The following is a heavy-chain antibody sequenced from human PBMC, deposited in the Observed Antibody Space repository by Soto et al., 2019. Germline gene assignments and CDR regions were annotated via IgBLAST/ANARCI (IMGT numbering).Heavy chain of an antibody. Sequence: EVQLLESGGGLVQPEGSLRLSCAASGFTFSRYAVSWVRQAPGKGLEWVSAISGSGDNTYYADSVKGRFTISRDNSKNTLYLQMNSLRAEDTAVYYCASPYSSSSEATLPYYYYGMDVWGQGTTVTVSS. CDR1: GFTFSRYA. CDR2: ISGSGDNT. CDR3: ASPYSSSSEATLPYYYYGMDV. J-gene: IGHJ6*02. V-gene: IGHV3-23*01. D-gene: IGHD6-6*01.